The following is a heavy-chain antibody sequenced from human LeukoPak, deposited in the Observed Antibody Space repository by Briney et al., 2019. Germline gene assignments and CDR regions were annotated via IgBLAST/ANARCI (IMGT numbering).Heavy chain of an antibody. Sequence: SQTLSLTCTVSGGSISSGDYYWSWIRQPPGKGLEWIGYIYYSGGTYYNPSLKSRVTISVDTSKNQFPLKLSSVTAADTAVYYCARAPRDNWNDRLENWFDPWGQGTLVTVSS. D-gene: IGHD1-20*01. CDR1: GGSISSGDYY. CDR3: ARAPRDNWNDRLENWFDP. J-gene: IGHJ5*02. V-gene: IGHV4-30-4*01. CDR2: IYYSGGT.